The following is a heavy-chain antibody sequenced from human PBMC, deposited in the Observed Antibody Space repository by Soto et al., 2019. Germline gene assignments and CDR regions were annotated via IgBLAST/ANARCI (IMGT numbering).Heavy chain of an antibody. V-gene: IGHV3-33*01. J-gene: IGHJ4*02. D-gene: IGHD6-19*01. CDR3: AREELVAGSQDF. Sequence: SLRLSCAASGFIFSNYGIHWVRQAPGKGLEWVALIWYDGSNKYYADSVKGRFIVSRDNTNNTVYLQLNSLTADDTAVYYCAREELVAGSQDFWGPGTLVTVSS. CDR2: IWYDGSNK. CDR1: GFIFSNYG.